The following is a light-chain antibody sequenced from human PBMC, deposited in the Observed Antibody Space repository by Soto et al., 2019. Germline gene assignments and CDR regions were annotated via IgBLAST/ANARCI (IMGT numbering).Light chain of an antibody. CDR3: SSYTARSTLV. V-gene: IGLV2-14*01. CDR1: MRDVGAYNL. J-gene: IGLJ3*02. CDR2: KVR. Sequence: QSVLTQPASVSGSAGQSITISCSGTMRDVGAYNLVSWYQQHPGTAPKLIIDKVRNRPSGISSRFSGSRSGNTALLTIAGPQYEDEGDYYCSSYTARSTLVFGGGTKLTVL.